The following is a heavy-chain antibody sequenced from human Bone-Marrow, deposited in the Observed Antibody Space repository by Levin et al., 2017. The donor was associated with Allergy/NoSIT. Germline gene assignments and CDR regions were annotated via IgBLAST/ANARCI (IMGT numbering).Heavy chain of an antibody. J-gene: IGHJ5*02. CDR1: GYIFTGFY. D-gene: IGHD6-6*01. Sequence: GESLKISCKGSGYIFTGFYIHWARQVPGQGLEWMGRINTYSGGTRYAPNFQGRISLTSDTSVNSAYMDLSRLTGDDTAVYYCARGGLGISARILDPWGQGTLVTVSS. V-gene: IGHV1-2*06. CDR3: ARGGLGISARILDP. CDR2: INTYSGGT.